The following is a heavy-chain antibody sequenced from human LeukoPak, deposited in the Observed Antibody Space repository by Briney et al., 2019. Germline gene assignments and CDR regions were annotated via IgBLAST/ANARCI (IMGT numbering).Heavy chain of an antibody. CDR1: GFTFSSYS. CDR3: ARHRTWELLNYFDY. J-gene: IGHJ4*02. CDR2: ISSSSSSYI. D-gene: IGHD1-26*01. V-gene: IGHV3-21*04. Sequence: PGGSLRLSCAASGFTFSSYSMNWVRQAPGKGLEWVSSISSSSSSYIYYADSVKGRFTISRDNSKNTLYLQMNSLRAEDTAVYYCARHRTWELLNYFDYWGQGTLVTVSS.